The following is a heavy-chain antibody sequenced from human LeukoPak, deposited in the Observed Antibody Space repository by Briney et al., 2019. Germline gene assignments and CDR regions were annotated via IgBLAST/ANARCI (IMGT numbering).Heavy chain of an antibody. D-gene: IGHD2-21*02. Sequence: TGGSLRLSCAASGFTFSSYGMHWVRQAPGKGLEWVAVISYDGSNKYYADSVKGRFTIPRDNSKNTLYLQMNSLRAEDTAVYYCAKDRVTLEYYFDYWGQGTLVTVSS. V-gene: IGHV3-30*18. CDR3: AKDRVTLEYYFDY. CDR2: ISYDGSNK. CDR1: GFTFSSYG. J-gene: IGHJ4*02.